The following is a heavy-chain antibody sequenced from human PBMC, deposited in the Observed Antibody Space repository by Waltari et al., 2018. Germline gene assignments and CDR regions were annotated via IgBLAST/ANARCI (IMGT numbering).Heavy chain of an antibody. V-gene: IGHV1-3*01. CDR3: ASNGAGRTLDY. J-gene: IGHJ4*02. CDR2: INAGNGNT. D-gene: IGHD1-26*01. CDR1: GYTFTSYA. Sequence: QVQLVQSGAEVKKPGASVKVSCKASGYTFTSYAMHWVRQAPGQRLEWMGWINAGNGNTKYSQKCQGRVTITRDTSASTAYMELSSLRSEDTAVYYCASNGAGRTLDYWGQGTLVTVSS.